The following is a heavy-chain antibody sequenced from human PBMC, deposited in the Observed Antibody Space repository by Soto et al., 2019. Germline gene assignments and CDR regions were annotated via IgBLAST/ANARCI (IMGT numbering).Heavy chain of an antibody. V-gene: IGHV3-7*05. CDR3: ARDPQYSSSPITHYYYYYGMDV. CDR2: IKQDGSEK. J-gene: IGHJ6*02. Sequence: GGSLRLSCVASGFTFSSYWMSWVRQAPGKGLEWVANIKQDGSEKYYVDSVKGRFTISRDNAKNSLYLQMNSLRAEDTAVYYCARDPQYSSSPITHYYYYYGMDVWGQGTTVTVSS. CDR1: GFTFSSYW. D-gene: IGHD6-6*01.